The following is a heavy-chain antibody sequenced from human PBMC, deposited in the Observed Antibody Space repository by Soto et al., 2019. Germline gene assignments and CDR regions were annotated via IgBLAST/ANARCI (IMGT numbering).Heavy chain of an antibody. CDR3: ARFWMERRSWFDP. V-gene: IGHV4-59*01. D-gene: IGHD1-1*01. J-gene: IGHJ5*02. Sequence: SETLSLTCTVSGGPISSYYWSWIRQPPGKGLEWIGYIYYSGSTNYNPSLKSRVTISVDTSKNQFSLKLSSVTAADTAVYYCARFWMERRSWFDPWGQGTLVTVSS. CDR2: IYYSGST. CDR1: GGPISSYY.